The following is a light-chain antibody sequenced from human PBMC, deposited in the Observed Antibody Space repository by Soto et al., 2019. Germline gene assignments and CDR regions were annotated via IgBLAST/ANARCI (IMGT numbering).Light chain of an antibody. CDR3: YSCSRSSGTRYV. CDR2: DVS. CDR1: SSDIGTYNY. Sequence: QSALTQPASVSGSPGQSITISCTGTSSDIGTYNYVSWYQQHPGQAPKLMIYDVSNRPSGASDRFSGSKSGNTASLTISGRQAEDEADYYCYSCSRSSGTRYVFGTGTKLTVL. J-gene: IGLJ1*01. V-gene: IGLV2-14*03.